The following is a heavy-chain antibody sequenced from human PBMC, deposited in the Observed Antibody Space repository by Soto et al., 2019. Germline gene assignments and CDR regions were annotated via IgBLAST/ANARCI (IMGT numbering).Heavy chain of an antibody. Sequence: PGGSLRLSCAASGFTFSSYWMHWVRQAPGKGLVWVSRINGDGSTINYADSVKGRFTISRDNSKNTLYLQMNSLRTEDTAIYYCARDDEGGSYCDLGYWGQGTLVTVSS. CDR1: GFTFSSYW. CDR3: ARDDEGGSYCDLGY. CDR2: INGDGSTI. V-gene: IGHV3-74*01. D-gene: IGHD3-10*01. J-gene: IGHJ4*02.